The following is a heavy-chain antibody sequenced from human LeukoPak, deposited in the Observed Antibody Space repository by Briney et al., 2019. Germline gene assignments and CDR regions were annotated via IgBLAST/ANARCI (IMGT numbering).Heavy chain of an antibody. Sequence: PGGSLRLSCAASGFTVSSNYMSWVRQAPGKGLEWVSVIYSGGSKYYADSVKGRFTISRHNSKNTLYLQMNSLRAEDTAVYYCARAVGVTAIHNAFDIWGQGTMVTVSS. V-gene: IGHV3-53*04. J-gene: IGHJ3*02. CDR1: GFTVSSNY. CDR3: ARAVGVTAIHNAFDI. CDR2: IYSGGSK. D-gene: IGHD2-21*02.